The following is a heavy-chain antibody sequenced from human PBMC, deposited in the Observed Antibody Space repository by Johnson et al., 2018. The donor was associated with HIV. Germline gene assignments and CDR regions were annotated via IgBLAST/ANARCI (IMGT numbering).Heavy chain of an antibody. CDR1: GFTFSDCA. Sequence: VQLVESGGGLVQPRGSLRLSCAASGFTFSDCAMSWVRQGPGKGLEWVSAITVSGDNTYYADSVKGRFTISRDNSKNTLYLQMSSLRADDTAVYFCAKAFSTFHDAFDIWGQGTMVTVSS. J-gene: IGHJ3*02. CDR3: AKAFSTFHDAFDI. D-gene: IGHD2/OR15-2a*01. CDR2: ITVSGDNT. V-gene: IGHV3-23*04.